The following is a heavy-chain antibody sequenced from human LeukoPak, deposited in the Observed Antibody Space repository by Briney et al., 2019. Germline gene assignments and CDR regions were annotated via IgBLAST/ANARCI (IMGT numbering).Heavy chain of an antibody. CDR2: ISAYNGNT. J-gene: IGHJ4*02. CDR3: AREDVESDRQIGVIIN. D-gene: IGHD3-22*01. Sequence: ASVKVSCKASGYTFTSYGISWVRQAPGQGLEWMGWISAYNGNTNYAQKFQGRVTITADKSTSTAYMELSSLRSEDTAVYYCAREDVESDRQIGVIINWGQGTLVTVSS. CDR1: GYTFTSYG. V-gene: IGHV1-18*01.